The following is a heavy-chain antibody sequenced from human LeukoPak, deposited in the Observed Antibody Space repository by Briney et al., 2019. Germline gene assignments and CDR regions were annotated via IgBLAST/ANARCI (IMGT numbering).Heavy chain of an antibody. CDR3: ARASMVRAKKTEYYYYGMDV. D-gene: IGHD3-10*01. CDR2: IYYSGST. J-gene: IGHJ6*02. CDR1: GGSISSYY. Sequence: PSETLSLTCTVSGGSISSYYWSWIRQPPGKGLEWIGYIYYSGSTNYSPSLKSRVTISVDTSKNQFSLKLSSVTAADTAVYYCARASMVRAKKTEYYYYGMDVWGQGTTVTVSS. V-gene: IGHV4-59*01.